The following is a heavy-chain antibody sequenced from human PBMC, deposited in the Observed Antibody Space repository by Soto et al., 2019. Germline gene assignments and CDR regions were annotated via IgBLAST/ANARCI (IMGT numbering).Heavy chain of an antibody. J-gene: IGHJ2*01. V-gene: IGHV4-31*03. CDR2: IYYSGST. CDR3: AREAMTTVTNYWYFDL. Sequence: QVQLQESGPGLVKPSQTLSLTCTVSGGSISSGGYYWSWIRQHPGKGLEWIGYIYYSGSTYYNPSLKSRVTISVDTSKNQFSLELSSVTAADTAVYYCAREAMTTVTNYWYFDLWGRGTLVTVSS. D-gene: IGHD4-17*01. CDR1: GGSISSGGYY.